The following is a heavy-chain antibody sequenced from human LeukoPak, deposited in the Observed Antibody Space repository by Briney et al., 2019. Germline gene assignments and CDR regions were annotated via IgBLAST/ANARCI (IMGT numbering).Heavy chain of an antibody. V-gene: IGHV1-69*01. D-gene: IGHD3-10*01. CDR3: ARGRYRNGSGSYYHFDY. Sequence: SVKVSCKASGGTFTSYAISWVRQAPGQGLEWVGGIIPIFGTANYAQNFQGRVTITADESPSTAYMELSSLRSEDTAVYYCARGRYRNGSGSYYHFDYWGQGTLVTVSS. CDR2: IIPIFGTA. J-gene: IGHJ4*02. CDR1: GGTFTSYA.